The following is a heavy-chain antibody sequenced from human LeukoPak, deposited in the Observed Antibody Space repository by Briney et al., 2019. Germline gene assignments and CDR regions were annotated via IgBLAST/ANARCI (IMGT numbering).Heavy chain of an antibody. Sequence: PSETLSLTCTVSGGSISSSSYYWGWIRQPPGKGLEWIGSIYYSGSTYYNPSLKSRVTISVDTSKNQFSLKLSSVTAADTAVYYCASLDAVTTGGGVWDAFDIWGQGTMVTVSS. V-gene: IGHV4-39*07. CDR3: ASLDAVTTGGGVWDAFDI. J-gene: IGHJ3*02. D-gene: IGHD4-17*01. CDR1: GGSISSSSYY. CDR2: IYYSGST.